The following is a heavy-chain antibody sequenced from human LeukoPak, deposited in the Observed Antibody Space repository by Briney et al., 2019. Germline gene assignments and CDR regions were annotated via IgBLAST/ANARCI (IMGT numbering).Heavy chain of an antibody. V-gene: IGHV4-39*07. J-gene: IGHJ4*02. CDR1: GGSISSSSYY. CDR2: IYYSGST. Sequence: PSETLSLTCTVSGGSISSSSYYWGWIRQPPGKGLEWIGSIYYSGSTYYNPSLKSRVTISVDTSKNQFSLKLSSVTAADTAVYYCARDTGYSSGEDYWGQGTLVTVSS. CDR3: ARDTGYSSGEDY. D-gene: IGHD6-19*01.